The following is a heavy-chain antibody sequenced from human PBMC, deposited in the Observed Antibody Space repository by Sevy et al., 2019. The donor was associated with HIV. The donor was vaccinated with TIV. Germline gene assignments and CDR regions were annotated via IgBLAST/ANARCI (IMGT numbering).Heavy chain of an antibody. Sequence: ASVKVSCKASGYTFTSYGISWVRQAPGQGLEWMGWISAYNGNTNYAQKLQGRVTMTTDTPTSTAYMELRSLRSDDTAVYYCARDLGTAMVRYYFDYWGQGTLVTVSS. CDR1: GYTFTSYG. CDR2: ISAYNGNT. D-gene: IGHD5-18*01. CDR3: ARDLGTAMVRYYFDY. J-gene: IGHJ4*02. V-gene: IGHV1-18*04.